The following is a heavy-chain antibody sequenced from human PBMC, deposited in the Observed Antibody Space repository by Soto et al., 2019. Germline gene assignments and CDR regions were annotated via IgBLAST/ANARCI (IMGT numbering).Heavy chain of an antibody. CDR1: GGSISSYY. V-gene: IGHV4-59*01. CDR2: IYYSGST. D-gene: IGHD2-2*02. CDR3: ARMDCSSTSCYTSEYFQH. Sequence: SETLSLTCTVSGGSISSYYWSWIRQPPGKGLEWIGYIYYSGSTNYNPSLKSRVTISVDTSKNQFSLKLSSVTAADTAVYYCARMDCSSTSCYTSEYFQHWGQGTLVTVS. J-gene: IGHJ1*01.